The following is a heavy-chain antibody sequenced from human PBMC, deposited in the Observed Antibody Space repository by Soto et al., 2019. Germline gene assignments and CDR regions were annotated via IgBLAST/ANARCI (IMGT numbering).Heavy chain of an antibody. J-gene: IGHJ4*02. CDR3: ARDFSGPMDY. CDR2: IYPSGGST. D-gene: IGHD3-10*01. CDR1: GYTFTNYY. Sequence: ASVKVSCKASGYTFTNYYMHWVRQAPGQGLEWMGIIYPSGGSTRNAQKFQGRVTMTRDTSTSTVYMELSSLRSEDTAVYYCARDFSGPMDYWGRGTLVTVSS. V-gene: IGHV1-46*01.